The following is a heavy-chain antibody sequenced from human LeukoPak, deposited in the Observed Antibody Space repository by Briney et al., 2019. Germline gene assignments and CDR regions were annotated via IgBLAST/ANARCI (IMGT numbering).Heavy chain of an antibody. D-gene: IGHD4-23*01. V-gene: IGHV3-48*02. CDR3: ARDSPTTVVDPDY. CDR1: GFTFSTYN. Sequence: GGCLRLSCAASGFTFSTYNMNWIRQAPGKGLEWVSYISSSGTIYYADSVKGRFTVSRDNAKRSLYLQMNSLRDEDTAVYYCARDSPTTVVDPDYWGQGTLVTVSS. CDR2: ISSSGTI. J-gene: IGHJ4*02.